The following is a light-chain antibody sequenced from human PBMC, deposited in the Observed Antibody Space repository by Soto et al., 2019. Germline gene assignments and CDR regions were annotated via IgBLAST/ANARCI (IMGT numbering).Light chain of an antibody. CDR1: QYIASY. Sequence: IQLTQSPSSLSASIGDRVTITCRASQYIASYLSWYQHKPGNAPKLLIYAASTLHSGVPSRFSGSGSGTDFTLTISSRQPEDFVTYYCQPLNVNLLFGQGTKLEIK. CDR2: AAS. V-gene: IGKV1-9*01. CDR3: QPLNVNLL. J-gene: IGKJ2*01.